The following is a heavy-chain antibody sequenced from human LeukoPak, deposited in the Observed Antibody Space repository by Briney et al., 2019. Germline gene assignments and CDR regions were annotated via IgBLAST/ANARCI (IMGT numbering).Heavy chain of an antibody. D-gene: IGHD5-12*01. CDR3: ATHLLVAYNAFDI. CDR1: GYTFTGYY. Sequence: ASVKVSCKASGYTFTGYYMHWVRQAPGQGLEWMGWINPNSGGTNYAQKFQGRVTITRNTSISTAYMELSSLRSEDTAVYYCATHLLVAYNAFDIWGQGTMVTVSS. CDR2: INPNSGGT. J-gene: IGHJ3*02. V-gene: IGHV1-2*02.